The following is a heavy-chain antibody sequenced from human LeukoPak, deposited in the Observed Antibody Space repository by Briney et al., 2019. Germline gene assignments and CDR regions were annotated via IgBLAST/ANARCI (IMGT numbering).Heavy chain of an antibody. CDR3: ARGEGYYDSSGYYYYFDY. D-gene: IGHD3-22*01. J-gene: IGHJ4*02. Sequence: PGGSLRLSCAASGFTLSSYAMHWVRQAPGKGLEWVAVISYDGSNKYYADSVKGRFTISRDNSKNTLYLQMNSLRAEDTAVYYCARGEGYYDSSGYYYYFDYWGQGTLVTVSS. CDR2: ISYDGSNK. CDR1: GFTLSSYA. V-gene: IGHV3-30-3*01.